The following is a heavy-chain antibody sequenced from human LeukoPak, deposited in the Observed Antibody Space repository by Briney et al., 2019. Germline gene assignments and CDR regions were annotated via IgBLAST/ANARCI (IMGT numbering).Heavy chain of an antibody. CDR3: ARGRNYDFWSSYYCFDY. J-gene: IGHJ4*02. Sequence: PSETLSLTCAVSGYSISSAYYWGWIRQPPGKGLEGIGSIYHSGRTFYNPSLKSRVTISIDTSRNQFSPKLTSVTAADTAVYYCARGRNYDFWSSYYCFDYWGQGTLVTVSS. V-gene: IGHV4-38-2*01. CDR2: IYHSGRT. D-gene: IGHD3-3*01. CDR1: GYSISSAYY.